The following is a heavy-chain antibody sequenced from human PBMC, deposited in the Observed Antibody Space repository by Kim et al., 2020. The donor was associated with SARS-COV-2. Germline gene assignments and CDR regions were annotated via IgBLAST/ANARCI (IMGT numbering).Heavy chain of an antibody. J-gene: IGHJ4*02. V-gene: IGHV4-34*01. Sequence: PALKSRVTISVDTSKNQFSLKLSSVTAADTAVYYCARGVKPRPLKYYFDYWGQGTLVTVSS. CDR3: ARGVKPRPLKYYFDY. D-gene: IGHD3-22*01.